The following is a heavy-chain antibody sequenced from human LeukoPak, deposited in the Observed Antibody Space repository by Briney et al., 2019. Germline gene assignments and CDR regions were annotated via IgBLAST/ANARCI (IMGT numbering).Heavy chain of an antibody. Sequence: GESLKISCKGSGYSFTSYWIGWVRQMPGKGLEWMGIIYPGDSDTRYSPSFQGQVTISADKSISTAYLQWSSLKASDTAMYYCARHQSYYYDSRGNFDYWGQGTLLTVSS. CDR2: IYPGDSDT. J-gene: IGHJ4*02. V-gene: IGHV5-51*01. CDR3: ARHQSYYYDSRGNFDY. D-gene: IGHD3-22*01. CDR1: GYSFTSYW.